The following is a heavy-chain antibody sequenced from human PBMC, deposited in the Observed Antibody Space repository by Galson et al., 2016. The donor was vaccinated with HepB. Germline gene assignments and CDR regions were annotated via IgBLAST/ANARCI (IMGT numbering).Heavy chain of an antibody. CDR2: IDGGGDK. J-gene: IGHJ6*02. Sequence: PALVKPTQTLTLTCTFSGFSLSTSGMRVIWIRQPPGKALEWLSLIDGGGDKYYSISLKTRLTISKDTSENQVVLTMTNMDPVDTGTYYCARIRYTNTWYSYYYGMDVWGQGTAVTVSS. V-gene: IGHV2-70*01. D-gene: IGHD6-13*01. CDR3: ARIRYTNTWYSYYYGMDV. CDR1: GFSLSTSGMR.